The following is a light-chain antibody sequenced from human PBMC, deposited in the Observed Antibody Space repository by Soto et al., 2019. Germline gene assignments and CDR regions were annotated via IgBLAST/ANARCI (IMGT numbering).Light chain of an antibody. CDR3: QAWDNSPHVV. CDR2: QDR. J-gene: IGLJ2*01. CDR1: KLGDKY. V-gene: IGLV3-1*01. Sequence: YELTQPPSVSVSPGQTATITCSGDKLGDKYVCWYQQKPGQSPLLVIYQDRKRPSGIPERFSGSNSGNPATLTISGTQAMDEAAYYCQAWDNSPHVVFGGGTKLTVL.